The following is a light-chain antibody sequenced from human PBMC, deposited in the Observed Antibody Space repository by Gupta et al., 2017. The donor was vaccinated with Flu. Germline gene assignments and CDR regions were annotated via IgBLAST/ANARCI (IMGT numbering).Light chain of an antibody. CDR2: GAS. CDR3: QQYNNWWA. Sequence: GSQSVSSNLAWYQQKPGQAPRLLIYGASTRATGITARFSGSGSGTEFTLTISSLQSEDFAVYYCQQYNNWWAFGQGTKVEIK. V-gene: IGKV3-15*01. J-gene: IGKJ1*01. CDR1: QSVSSN.